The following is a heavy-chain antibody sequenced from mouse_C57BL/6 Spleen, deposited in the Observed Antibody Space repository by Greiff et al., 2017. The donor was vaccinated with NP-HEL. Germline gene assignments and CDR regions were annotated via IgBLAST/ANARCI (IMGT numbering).Heavy chain of an antibody. J-gene: IGHJ4*01. CDR2: FHPYNDDT. D-gene: IGHD2-4*01. CDR1: GYTFTTYP. CDR3: ARGGLRQEDYAMDY. Sequence: QVQLKESGAELVKPGASVKMSCKASGYTFTTYPIEWMKQNHGKSLEWIGNFHPYNDDTKYNEKFKGKATLTVEKSSSTVYLELSRLTSDDSAVYYCARGGLRQEDYAMDYWGQGTSVTVSS. V-gene: IGHV1-47*01.